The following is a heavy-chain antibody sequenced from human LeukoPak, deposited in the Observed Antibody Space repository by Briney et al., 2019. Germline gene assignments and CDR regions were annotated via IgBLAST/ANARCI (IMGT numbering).Heavy chain of an antibody. Sequence: GGSLRLPCTASGFTFSTYWMSWVRQAPGKGLEWVASIKEDGSEKSHVDSVKGRFTISRDNAKNSLYLQMNSLGAEDTAVYYCASRSGRTFDNWGQGTLVTVSS. V-gene: IGHV3-7*02. J-gene: IGHJ4*02. D-gene: IGHD2-15*01. CDR1: GFTFSTYW. CDR3: ASRSGRTFDN. CDR2: IKEDGSEK.